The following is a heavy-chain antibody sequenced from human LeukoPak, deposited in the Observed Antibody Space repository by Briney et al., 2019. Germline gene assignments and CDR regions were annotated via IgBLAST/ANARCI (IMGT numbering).Heavy chain of an antibody. D-gene: IGHD2/OR15-2a*01. CDR1: GFTFSSYW. CDR2: IKQDGSEK. J-gene: IGHJ4*02. CDR3: ASSIGFSYFDY. V-gene: IGHV3-7*01. Sequence: PGGSLRLSCAASGFTFSSYWMSWVRQAPGKGLEWVANIKQDGSEKYYVDSVKGRFTISRDNAKNSLYLQMNSLRAEDTAVYYCASSIGFSYFDYWGQGTLVTVSS.